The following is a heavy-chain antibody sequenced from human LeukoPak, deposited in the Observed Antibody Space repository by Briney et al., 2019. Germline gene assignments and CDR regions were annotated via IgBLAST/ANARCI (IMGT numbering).Heavy chain of an antibody. CDR2: IFHTGST. V-gene: IGHV4-31*03. CDR3: ARSPGIWNEYGRLEY. J-gene: IGHJ4*02. Sequence: SETLSLTCTVSGDSISSGGHYWNWVRQRPGKGLEWIGYIFHTGSTYYNPSLKSRVTISVDTSKNQFSLKLSSVTAADTAVYYCARSPGIWNEYGRLEYWGQGALVTVSS. D-gene: IGHD1-1*01. CDR1: GDSISSGGHY.